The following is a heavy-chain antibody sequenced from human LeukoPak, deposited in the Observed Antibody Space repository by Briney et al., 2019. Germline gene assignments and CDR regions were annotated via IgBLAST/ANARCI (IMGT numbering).Heavy chain of an antibody. Sequence: GGSLRLSCAASGFTYSHYGMLWVRQAPGKGLEWVAVIWSDATEKYYGDAVKGRFTISRDNSRNTLYLQMNSLRVEDTAVYYCAKDAQRGFDYSNSLEYWGQGTLVTVSS. J-gene: IGHJ4*02. D-gene: IGHD4-11*01. CDR1: GFTYSHYG. CDR3: AKDAQRGFDYSNSLEY. V-gene: IGHV3-33*06. CDR2: IWSDATEK.